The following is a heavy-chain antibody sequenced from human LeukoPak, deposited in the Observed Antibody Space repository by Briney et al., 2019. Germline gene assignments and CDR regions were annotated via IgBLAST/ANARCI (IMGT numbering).Heavy chain of an antibody. J-gene: IGHJ3*02. D-gene: IGHD6-19*01. Sequence: GGSLRLSCAASGFTFSSYWMHWVRQAPGKGLVWVSRFNSDGSSTSYADSVKGRFTISRDNAKNTLYLQMNSLRAENTAVYYCASLASSGWYRGAFDIWGQGTMVTVSS. V-gene: IGHV3-74*01. CDR3: ASLASSGWYRGAFDI. CDR2: FNSDGSST. CDR1: GFTFSSYW.